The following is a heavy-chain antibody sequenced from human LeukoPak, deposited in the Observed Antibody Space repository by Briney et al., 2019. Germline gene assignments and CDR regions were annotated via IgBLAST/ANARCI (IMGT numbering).Heavy chain of an antibody. Sequence: GGSLRLSCAASGFTFSSYWINWVRQAPGKGLVWVSRINSDGSSTSYADSVKGRFTISRDNAKNTLYLQMSSLRAEDTAVYYCARDRVIYADYLYYFDYWGQGTLATVSS. D-gene: IGHD4-17*01. CDR3: ARDRVIYADYLYYFDY. J-gene: IGHJ4*02. CDR1: GFTFSSYW. CDR2: INSDGSST. V-gene: IGHV3-74*01.